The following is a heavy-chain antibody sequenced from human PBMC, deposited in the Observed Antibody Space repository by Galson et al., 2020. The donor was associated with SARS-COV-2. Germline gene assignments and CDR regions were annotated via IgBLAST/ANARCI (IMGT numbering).Heavy chain of an antibody. CDR1: GYTFTSYG. V-gene: IGHV1-18*04. D-gene: IGHD6-19*01. CDR3: ARETNYGSGSYNWFDP. Sequence: ASVKVSCKASGYTFTSYGISWVRLAPGQGLEWMGWISAYNGNTNYAQKLQGRVTMTTDTSTSTAYMELRSLRSDDTAVYYCARETNYGSGSYNWFDPWGQGTLVTVSS. J-gene: IGHJ5*02. CDR2: ISAYNGNT.